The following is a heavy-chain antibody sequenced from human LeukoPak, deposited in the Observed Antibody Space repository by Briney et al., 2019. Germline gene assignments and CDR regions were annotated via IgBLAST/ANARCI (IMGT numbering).Heavy chain of an antibody. CDR3: ARGGSSSWSRGPGYYYYMDV. V-gene: IGHV3-30*04. CDR2: VSYDGRNK. CDR1: GFTFSTYA. D-gene: IGHD6-13*01. J-gene: IGHJ6*03. Sequence: GKSLRLSCAASGFTFSTYAMNWIRQAPGKGLEWVAVVSYDGRNKFYADSVKGRFTISRDNAKNSLYLQMNSLRAEDTAVYYCARGGSSSWSRGPGYYYYMDVWGKGTTVTVSS.